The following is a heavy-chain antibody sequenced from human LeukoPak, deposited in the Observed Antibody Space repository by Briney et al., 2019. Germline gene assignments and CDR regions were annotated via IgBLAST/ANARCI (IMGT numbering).Heavy chain of an antibody. CDR3: AREVGTEYSSSSSPLFDY. D-gene: IGHD6-6*01. CDR1: GYTFTSYG. CDR2: ISAYNGNT. Sequence: GASVKVSCKASGYTFTSYGISWVRQAPGQGLEWMGWISAYNGNTSYAQKLQGRVTMTTDTSTSTAYMELRSLRSDDTAVYYCAREVGTEYSSSSSPLFDYWGQGTLVTVSS. V-gene: IGHV1-18*01. J-gene: IGHJ4*02.